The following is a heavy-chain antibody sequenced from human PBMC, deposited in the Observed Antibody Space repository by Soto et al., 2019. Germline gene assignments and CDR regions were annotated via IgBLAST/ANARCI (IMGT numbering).Heavy chain of an antibody. V-gene: IGHV3-53*04. D-gene: IGHD2-15*01. CDR3: ARGRRDCSGGSCYPYYYYYYMDV. CDR1: GFTVSSNY. CDR2: IYSGGST. J-gene: IGHJ6*03. Sequence: EVQLVESGGGLVQPGGSLRLSCAASGFTVSSNYMSWVRQAPGKGLEWVSVIYSGGSTYYEDSVKGRFTISRHNSKNTLYVQMNSLRAEETAVYYCARGRRDCSGGSCYPYYYYYYMDVWGKGTTVTVSS.